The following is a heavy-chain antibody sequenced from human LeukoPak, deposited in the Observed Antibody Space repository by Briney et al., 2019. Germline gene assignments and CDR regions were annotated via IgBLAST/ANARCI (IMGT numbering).Heavy chain of an antibody. CDR1: GFTFSLYS. Sequence: GGSLRLSCAASGFTFSLYSMNWVRQAPGKGLEWVSYITSGSSTIYYADSVKGRFTISRDNAKNSLFLQMNSLRAEGTAVYYCARDGGGDYWGQGTLVTVSS. V-gene: IGHV3-48*01. J-gene: IGHJ4*02. CDR3: ARDGGGDY. CDR2: ITSGSSTI. D-gene: IGHD3-16*01.